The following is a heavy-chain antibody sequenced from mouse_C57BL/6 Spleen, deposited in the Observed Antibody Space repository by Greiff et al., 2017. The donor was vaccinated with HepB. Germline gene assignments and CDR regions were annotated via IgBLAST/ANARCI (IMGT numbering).Heavy chain of an antibody. CDR2: IWSGGST. CDR1: GFSFTSYG. D-gene: IGHD5-1*01. Sequence: VKLQQSGPGLVQPSQSLSITCTASGFSFTSYGVHWVRQSPGKGLEWLGVIWSGGSTDYNAAFISRLSISNDNSKIQVFFKMNSLQADDTVIYYCAKSRTRGYAMDYWGQGTSVTVSS. J-gene: IGHJ4*01. V-gene: IGHV2-2*01. CDR3: AKSRTRGYAMDY.